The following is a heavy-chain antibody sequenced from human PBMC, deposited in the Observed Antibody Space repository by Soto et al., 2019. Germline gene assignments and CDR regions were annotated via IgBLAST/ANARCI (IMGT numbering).Heavy chain of an antibody. V-gene: IGHV1-2*04. CDR3: ARADTGIEVAGIDY. Sequence: QVQLVQSGAEVKKPGASVKVSCKASGYTFTGYYMHWVRQAPGHGLEWMGWINPNSGGTNYAQKFQGWVTMTRDTSISTAYMEMSRLRSDDTAVYYCARADTGIEVAGIDYWGQGTLVTVSS. CDR2: INPNSGGT. D-gene: IGHD6-19*01. J-gene: IGHJ4*02. CDR1: GYTFTGYY.